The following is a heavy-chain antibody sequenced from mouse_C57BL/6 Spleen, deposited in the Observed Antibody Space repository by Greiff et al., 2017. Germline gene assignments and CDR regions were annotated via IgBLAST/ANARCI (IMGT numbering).Heavy chain of an antibody. Sequence: EVQLVESGGGLVKPGGSLKLSCAASGFTFSNYAMSWVRQTPEKRLEWVATISDGGSYTYYPDNVKGRFTISRDNAKNNLYLQMSHLKSEDTAMYYCARDPGGPSYFDYWGQGTTLTVSS. V-gene: IGHV5-4*01. D-gene: IGHD3-3*01. J-gene: IGHJ2*01. CDR2: ISDGGSYT. CDR3: ARDPGGPSYFDY. CDR1: GFTFSNYA.